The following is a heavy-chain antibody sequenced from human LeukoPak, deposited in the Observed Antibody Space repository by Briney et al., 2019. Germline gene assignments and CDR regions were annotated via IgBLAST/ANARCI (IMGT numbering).Heavy chain of an antibody. J-gene: IGHJ4*02. Sequence: ASVKVSCKASGYTFTSYGISWVRQATGQGLEWMGWISAYNGNTNYAQKLQGRVTMTTDTSTSTTYMELRSLRSDDTAVYYCARDGGTAVAAPFDYWGQGTLVTVSS. CDR1: GYTFTSYG. CDR3: ARDGGTAVAAPFDY. V-gene: IGHV1-18*01. CDR2: ISAYNGNT. D-gene: IGHD6-19*01.